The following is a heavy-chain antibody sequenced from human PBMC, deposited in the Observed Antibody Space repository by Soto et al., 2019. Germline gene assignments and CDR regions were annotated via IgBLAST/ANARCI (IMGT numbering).Heavy chain of an antibody. CDR1: GFTFSSYA. V-gene: IGHV3-23*01. CDR3: ATSGGIAAVDP. CDR2: ISYSGNT. Sequence: EVQLLESGGGLVQPGGSLRLSCAASGFTFSSYAMSWVRQAPGKGLEWVSGISYSGNTYYADSVKGRFTISRDNSKNTLFLQMDSLRTEDTAVYYCATSGGIAAVDPWGQGTLVTVSS. D-gene: IGHD6-13*01. J-gene: IGHJ5*02.